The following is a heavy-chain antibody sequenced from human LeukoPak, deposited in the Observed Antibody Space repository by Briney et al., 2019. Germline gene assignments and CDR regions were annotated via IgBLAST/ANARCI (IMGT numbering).Heavy chain of an antibody. CDR1: GGSFSGYY. J-gene: IGHJ4*02. Sequence: PSETLSLTCAVYGGSFSGYYWSWIRQPPGKGLEWIGEINHSGSTNYNPSLKSRVTISVDTSKNQFSLKLSSVTAADTAVYYCATREWLFLEWLPQGYWGQGTLVTVSS. V-gene: IGHV4-34*01. D-gene: IGHD3-3*01. CDR2: INHSGST. CDR3: ATREWLFLEWLPQGY.